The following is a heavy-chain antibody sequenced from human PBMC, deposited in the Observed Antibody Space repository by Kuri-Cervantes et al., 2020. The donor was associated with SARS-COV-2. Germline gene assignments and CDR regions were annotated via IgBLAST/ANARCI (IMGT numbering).Heavy chain of an antibody. V-gene: IGHV1-69*13. CDR3: ARDIGDWNPDGFDI. CDR1: GGTFSSYA. D-gene: IGHD1-1*01. J-gene: IGHJ3*02. Sequence: SVKVSCKASGGTFSSYAISWVRQAPGQGLEWTGGIIPIFGTANYAQKFQGRVTITADESTSTAYMELSSLRFEDAAVYYCARDIGDWNPDGFDIWGQGTMVTVSS. CDR2: IIPIFGTA.